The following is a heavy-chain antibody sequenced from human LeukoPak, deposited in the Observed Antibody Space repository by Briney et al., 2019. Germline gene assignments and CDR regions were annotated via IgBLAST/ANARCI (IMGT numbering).Heavy chain of an antibody. J-gene: IGHJ6*02. V-gene: IGHV1-18*01. CDR1: GYTFTSYG. Sequence: ASVKVSCKASGYTFTSYGITWVRQAPGQGLEWMGWISASNGNTNYAQNLQDRVTMTTETSTTTAYIELRSLRSDDTAVYYCAGDRAYYYDSGSFGDVWGQGTTVTVSS. CDR3: AGDRAYYYDSGSFGDV. CDR2: ISASNGNT. D-gene: IGHD3-10*01.